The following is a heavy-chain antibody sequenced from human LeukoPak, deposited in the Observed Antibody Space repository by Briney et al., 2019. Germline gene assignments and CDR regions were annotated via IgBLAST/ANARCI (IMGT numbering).Heavy chain of an antibody. CDR1: GFTFSSYA. Sequence: GGSLRLSCAASGFTFSSYAMSWVRQAPGKGLEWVSAISGSGGSTYYADSVKGWFTISRDNSKNTLSLQMNSLRAEDTALYYCAKDSSVPYGITDWGQGTLVTVSS. D-gene: IGHD4-17*01. V-gene: IGHV3-23*01. J-gene: IGHJ4*02. CDR2: ISGSGGST. CDR3: AKDSSVPYGITD.